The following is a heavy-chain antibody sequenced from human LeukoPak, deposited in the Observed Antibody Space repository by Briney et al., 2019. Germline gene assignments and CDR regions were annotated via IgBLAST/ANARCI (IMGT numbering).Heavy chain of an antibody. J-gene: IGHJ4*02. CDR2: IIPIFGTA. Sequence: VASVKLSCTASGGTFSSYAISWVRQAPGQGLEWMGGIIPIFGTANYAQKLQGRVTITTDESTSTAYMELSSLRSEDTAVYYCARGYCSSTSCYTADYWGQGNLVTVSS. V-gene: IGHV1-69*05. D-gene: IGHD2-2*02. CDR3: ARGYCSSTSCYTADY. CDR1: GGTFSSYA.